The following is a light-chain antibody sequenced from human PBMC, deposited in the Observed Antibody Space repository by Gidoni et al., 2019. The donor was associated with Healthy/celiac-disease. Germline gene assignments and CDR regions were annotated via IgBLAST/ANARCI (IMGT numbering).Light chain of an antibody. CDR1: QSISSY. J-gene: IGKJ4*02. CDR3: QQSDRTPRT. V-gene: IGKV1-39*01. Sequence: DIQLTQSPSSLSASVGDRVTITCRASQSISSYLNWYQQNPGKAPKLLIYAASSLQRGVPSRFSGSGAGTDFTLTIISLQPEEFASYYCQQSDRTPRTFGGGTKVEIK. CDR2: AAS.